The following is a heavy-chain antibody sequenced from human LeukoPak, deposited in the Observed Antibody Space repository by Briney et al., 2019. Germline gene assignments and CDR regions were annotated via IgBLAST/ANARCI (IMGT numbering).Heavy chain of an antibody. J-gene: IGHJ4*02. Sequence: SETLSLTCTVSGGSISSYYWSWIRQPPGRGLEWIGYIYYSGSTNYNPYLKSRVTISVDTSKNQFSLKLSSVTAADTAVYYCASHRTTVTNFDYWGQRTLVTVSS. CDR1: GGSISSYY. D-gene: IGHD4-17*01. CDR3: ASHRTTVTNFDY. CDR2: IYYSGST. V-gene: IGHV4-59*08.